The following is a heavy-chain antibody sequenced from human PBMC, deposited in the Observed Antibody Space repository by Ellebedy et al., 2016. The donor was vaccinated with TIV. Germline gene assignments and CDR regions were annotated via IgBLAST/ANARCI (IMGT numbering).Heavy chain of an antibody. CDR2: ISDDGRTY. V-gene: IGHV3-30*18. CDR1: GFTFSSYG. D-gene: IGHD2-2*01. CDR3: AKKVAPATATYGMNV. Sequence: GESLKISCAASGFTFSSYGMHWVRQAPGKGLEWVAVISDDGRTYFHADSVKGRFTISRDNSKNTLYLQMNSLRAEDTAVYYCAKKVAPATATYGMNVWGQGTTVTVSS. J-gene: IGHJ6*02.